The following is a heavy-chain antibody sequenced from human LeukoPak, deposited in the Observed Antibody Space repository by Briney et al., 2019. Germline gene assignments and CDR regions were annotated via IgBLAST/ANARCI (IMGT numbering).Heavy chain of an antibody. CDR3: ATAGRYDFWSGHPY. D-gene: IGHD3-3*01. CDR2: FHPEDGET. Sequence: ASVKVSCKVSGYSLTDLSIHLVRQAPGKGLEWMGGFHPEDGETSFAQKFQGRVTVTEDTSTDTAYMELSSLRSQDTAVYYCATAGRYDFWSGHPYWGQGTLVTVSS. CDR1: GYSLTDLS. V-gene: IGHV1-24*01. J-gene: IGHJ4*02.